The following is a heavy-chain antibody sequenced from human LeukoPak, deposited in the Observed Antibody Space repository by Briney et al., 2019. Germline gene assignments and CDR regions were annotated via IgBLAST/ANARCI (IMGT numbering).Heavy chain of an antibody. J-gene: IGHJ4*02. CDR3: AREYYDSSGYGSAPFDY. D-gene: IGHD3-22*01. CDR2: INPNSGGT. CDR1: GGTFNSYA. Sequence: ASVKVSCKASGGTFNSYAISWVRQAPGQGLEWMGWINPNSGGTNYAQKFQGRVTMTRDTSISTAYMELSRLRSDDTAVYYCAREYYDSSGYGSAPFDYWGQGTLVTVSS. V-gene: IGHV1-2*02.